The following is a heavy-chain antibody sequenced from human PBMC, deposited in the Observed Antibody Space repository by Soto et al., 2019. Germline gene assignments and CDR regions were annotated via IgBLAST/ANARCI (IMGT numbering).Heavy chain of an antibody. CDR3: ARDLADYYDSSGYYNYYGMDV. V-gene: IGHV1-46*01. J-gene: IGHJ6*02. CDR1: GYTFTSYY. Sequence: ASVKVSCKASGYTFTSYYMHWVRQAPGQGLEWMGIINPSGGSTSYAQKFQGRVTMTRDTSTSTVYMELSSLRSEDTAVYYCARDLADYYDSSGYYNYYGMDVWGQGTTVTVSS. CDR2: INPSGGST. D-gene: IGHD3-22*01.